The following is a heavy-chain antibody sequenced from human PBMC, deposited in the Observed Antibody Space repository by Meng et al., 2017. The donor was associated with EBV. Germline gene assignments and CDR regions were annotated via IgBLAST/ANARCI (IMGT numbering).Heavy chain of an antibody. CDR3: ARVGIAVSGTGDY. V-gene: IGHV1-2*06. CDR2: ISPISGGT. CDR1: GYTFTGYY. Sequence: VQLGRSGDEVRKPGASGKVSGKSSGYTFTGYYMHWVRQAPGQGLEWMGRISPISGGTNYGQKFQGRVTLTRDTSISTAYMELSRLRSDDTAVYYCARVGIAVSGTGDYWGQGTLVTVSS. D-gene: IGHD6-19*01. J-gene: IGHJ4*02.